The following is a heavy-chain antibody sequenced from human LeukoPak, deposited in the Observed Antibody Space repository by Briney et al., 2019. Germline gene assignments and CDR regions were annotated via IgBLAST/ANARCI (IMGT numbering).Heavy chain of an antibody. D-gene: IGHD6-6*01. CDR3: AREEYSSSSEGSVFDP. J-gene: IGHJ5*02. CDR2: IYYSGST. V-gene: IGHV4-59*01. CDR1: GGSIRSYY. Sequence: SETLSLTCTVSGGSIRSYYWSWIRQPPGKGLEWIGYIYYSGSTNYNPSLKSRVTISVDTSKNQFSLKLSSVTAADTAVYYCAREEYSSSSEGSVFDPWGQGTLVTVSS.